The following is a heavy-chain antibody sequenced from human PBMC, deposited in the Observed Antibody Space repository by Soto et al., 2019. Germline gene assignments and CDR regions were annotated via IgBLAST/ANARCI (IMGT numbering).Heavy chain of an antibody. CDR2: IYWDDDT. CDR1: GFALNTSGVG. Sequence: QITLEESGPTLERPTQTLTLTCTFSGFALNTSGVGVAWVRRPPGKALEWLALIYWDDDTRYNPSLRSRLTITKGNSKNQVVLTLTNVDPGDTATYHCLLRPSVGPTTTFDSWGQGSLVTVSS. V-gene: IGHV2-5*02. D-gene: IGHD1-26*01. J-gene: IGHJ5*01. CDR3: LLRPSVGPTTTFDS.